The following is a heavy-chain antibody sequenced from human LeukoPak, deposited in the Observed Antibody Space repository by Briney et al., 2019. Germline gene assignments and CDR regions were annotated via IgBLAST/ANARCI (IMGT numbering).Heavy chain of an antibody. V-gene: IGHV1-2*02. CDR1: GYTFTGYY. Sequence: ASVKVSCKASGYTFTGYYIHWVRQAPGQGLEWMGWINPNSGGTKYAQKFQGRVTMTRDTSISTAYMELSSLRSEDTAVYYCAKGCGPYSSSLNWFDPWGQGTLVTVSS. D-gene: IGHD6-13*01. CDR2: INPNSGGT. J-gene: IGHJ5*02. CDR3: AKGCGPYSSSLNWFDP.